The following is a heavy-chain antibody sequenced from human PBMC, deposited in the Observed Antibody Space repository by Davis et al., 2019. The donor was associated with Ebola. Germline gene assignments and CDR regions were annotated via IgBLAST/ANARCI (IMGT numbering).Heavy chain of an antibody. CDR2: INWNGGST. Sequence: GESLKISCAASGFTFDDYGMSWVRQAPGKGLEWVSGINWNGGSTGYADSVKGRFTISRDNAKNSLYLQMNSLRAEDTASYYCARDGLRFLEWSSHFDYWGQGTLVTVSS. V-gene: IGHV3-20*04. CDR1: GFTFDDYG. CDR3: ARDGLRFLEWSSHFDY. D-gene: IGHD3-3*01. J-gene: IGHJ4*02.